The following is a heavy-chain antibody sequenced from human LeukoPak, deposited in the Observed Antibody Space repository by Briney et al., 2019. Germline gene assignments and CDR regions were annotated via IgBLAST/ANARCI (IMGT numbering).Heavy chain of an antibody. V-gene: IGHV1-18*01. CDR1: GYTFTSYG. D-gene: IGHD3-10*01. CDR3: AGVPPLLWFGESLSFDY. J-gene: IGHJ4*02. CDR2: ISAYNGNT. Sequence: ASVKVSCKASGYTFTSYGISWVRQAPGQGLEWMGWISAYNGNTNYAQKLQGRVTMTTDTSTSTAYMELRSLRSDDTAVYYCAGVPPLLWFGESLSFDYWGQGTLVTVSS.